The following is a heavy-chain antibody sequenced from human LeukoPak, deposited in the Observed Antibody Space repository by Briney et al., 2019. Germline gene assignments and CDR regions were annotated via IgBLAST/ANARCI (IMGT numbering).Heavy chain of an antibody. CDR2: ISGSGGST. CDR3: AKDLSVGYAQVDAFDI. V-gene: IGHV3-23*01. CDR1: GFTFSSYA. J-gene: IGHJ3*02. Sequence: GGSLRLSCAASGFTFSSYAMSWVRQAPGKGLEWVSAISGSGGSTYYADSVKGRFTISRDNSKNTLYLQMNSLRAEDTAVYYCAKDLSVGYAQVDAFDIWGQGTMVTVSS. D-gene: IGHD5-12*01.